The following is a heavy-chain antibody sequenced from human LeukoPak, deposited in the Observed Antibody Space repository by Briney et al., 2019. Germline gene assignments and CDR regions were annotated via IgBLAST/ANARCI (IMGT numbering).Heavy chain of an antibody. J-gene: IGHJ3*02. CDR2: IYHSGST. D-gene: IGHD2-15*01. Sequence: PSETLSLTCTVSGYSISSGYYWGWLRQPPGKGLEWIGSIYHSGSTYYNPSLKSRVTISVDTSKNQFSLKLSSVTAADTAVYYCARDEYCSGGSCSSAFDIWGQGTMVTVSS. CDR3: ARDEYCSGGSCSSAFDI. V-gene: IGHV4-38-2*02. CDR1: GYSISSGYY.